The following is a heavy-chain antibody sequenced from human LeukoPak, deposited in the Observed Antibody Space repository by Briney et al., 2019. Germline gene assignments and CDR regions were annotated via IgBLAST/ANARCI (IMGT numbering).Heavy chain of an antibody. Sequence: PGGSLRLSCEASGFTFSSYAMSWVRQAPGKGLEWVSAISGNVGETYYADSVKGRFTISRDNSKNTLYLRMSSLRAEDTAVYFCAKRTVAGALGYFDHWGQGTLVTVSS. J-gene: IGHJ4*02. CDR3: AKRTVAGALGYFDH. D-gene: IGHD6-19*01. CDR1: GFTFSSYA. V-gene: IGHV3-23*01. CDR2: ISGNVGET.